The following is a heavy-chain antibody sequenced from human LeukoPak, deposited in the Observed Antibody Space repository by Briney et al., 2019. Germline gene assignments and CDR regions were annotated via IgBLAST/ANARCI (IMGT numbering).Heavy chain of an antibody. V-gene: IGHV4-59*01. CDR1: GGSFSSYY. D-gene: IGHD3-3*01. Sequence: SETLSLTCSISGGSFSSYYWSWLRQPPGKGLEWIGYILYSGSTNYNPSLKSRVTISLDTSKNQYSLRLTSMTAADTAVYYCARWIGDFWSGYLFPPPPNFDYWGQGTLVTVSS. CDR3: ARWIGDFWSGYLFPPPPNFDY. J-gene: IGHJ4*02. CDR2: ILYSGST.